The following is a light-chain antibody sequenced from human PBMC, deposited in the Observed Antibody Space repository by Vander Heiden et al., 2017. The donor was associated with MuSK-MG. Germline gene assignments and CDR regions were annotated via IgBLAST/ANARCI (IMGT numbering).Light chain of an antibody. CDR2: DVD. Sequence: QPALTQPDPVSGSLGHPTSIPCTGPPLDFVSWYQQLPGRAPKLLIFDVDEHSSGVSHRFSASTSGGTASLTISRLQPEDEAVYYCSSYSASDGLLFGGGTRLTVL. V-gene: IGLV2-14*03. CDR1: PLDF. CDR3: SSYSASDGLL. J-gene: IGLJ2*01.